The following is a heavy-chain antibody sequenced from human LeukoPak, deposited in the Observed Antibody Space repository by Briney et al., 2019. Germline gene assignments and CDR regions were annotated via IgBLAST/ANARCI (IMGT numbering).Heavy chain of an antibody. Sequence: GGSLRLSCAASGFTVSSSYMSWVRQAPGKGLEWVSVIYSGGSTYYADSVKGRFTISRDNSKNTLSFQMNSLRAEDTAVYYCARRFYAMDVWAQGTTVTVSS. J-gene: IGHJ6*02. CDR1: GFTVSSSY. CDR2: IYSGGST. V-gene: IGHV3-66*01. CDR3: ARRFYAMDV.